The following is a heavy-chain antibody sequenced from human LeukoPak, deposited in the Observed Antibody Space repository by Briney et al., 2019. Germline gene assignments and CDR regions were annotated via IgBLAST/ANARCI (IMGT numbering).Heavy chain of an antibody. Sequence: GRSLRLSCAASGFTFSSYAMHWVRQAPGKGLEWVAAISYDGNNKYYADSVKGRFTISRDNSKNTLYLQMNSLRAEDTAVYYCARGRIGYCTNGVCYTAHAFDYWGQGTLVTVSS. J-gene: IGHJ4*02. V-gene: IGHV3-30-3*01. CDR2: ISYDGNNK. CDR3: ARGRIGYCTNGVCYTAHAFDY. CDR1: GFTFSSYA. D-gene: IGHD2-8*01.